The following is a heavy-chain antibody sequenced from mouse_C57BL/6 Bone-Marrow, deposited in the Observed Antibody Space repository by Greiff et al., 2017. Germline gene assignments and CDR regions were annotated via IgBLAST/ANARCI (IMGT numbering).Heavy chain of an antibody. D-gene: IGHD1-1*01. CDR3: ARGGTTVYAMDY. J-gene: IGHJ4*01. CDR2: IYYSGTI. CDR1: GISITTGNYR. Sequence: EVKLQESGPGLVKPSQTVFLTCTVTGISITTGNYRWSWIRQFPGNKLEWIGYIYYSGTITYNPSLKRRTTITRDTPKNQFFLEMHSLTAEDTATYYCARGGTTVYAMDYWGQGTSVTVSS. V-gene: IGHV3-5*01.